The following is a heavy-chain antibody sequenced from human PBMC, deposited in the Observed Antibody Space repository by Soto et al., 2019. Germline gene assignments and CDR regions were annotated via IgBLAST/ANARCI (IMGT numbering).Heavy chain of an antibody. D-gene: IGHD2-21*01. J-gene: IGHJ4*02. CDR2: INHSGST. Sequence: SETLSLTCAVYGGPFSGYYWSWVRQPPGKGLEWIGEINHSGSTNYNPSLKSRVTISVDTSKNQFSLKLSSVTAADTAVYYCARGVPGDGVALYYFDYWGQGALVTVSS. CDR1: GGPFSGYY. CDR3: ARGVPGDGVALYYFDY. V-gene: IGHV4-34*01.